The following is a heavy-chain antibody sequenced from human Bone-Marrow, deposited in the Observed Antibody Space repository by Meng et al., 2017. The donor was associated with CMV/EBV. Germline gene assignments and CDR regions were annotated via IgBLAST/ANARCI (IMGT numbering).Heavy chain of an antibody. CDR1: GGSISSYY. V-gene: IGHV4-59*01. CDR2: IYYSGST. J-gene: IGHJ4*02. CDR3: ARWGGFLEWLLFDY. Sequence: SETLSLTCTVSGGSISSYYWSWIRQPPGKGLEWIGYIYYSGSTNYNPSLKSRVTISVDTSKTQFSLKLSSVTAADTAVYYCARWGGFLEWLLFDYWGQGTLVTVSS. D-gene: IGHD3-3*01.